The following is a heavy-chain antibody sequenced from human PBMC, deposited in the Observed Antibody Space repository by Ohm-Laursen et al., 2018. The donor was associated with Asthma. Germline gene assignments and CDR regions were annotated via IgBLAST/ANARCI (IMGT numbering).Heavy chain of an antibody. CDR2: IWYDGSNK. CDR3: ARDDLVGAHDY. CDR1: GFTFSSYG. Sequence: SLRLSCSASGFTFSSYGMHWVRQAPGKGLEWVAVIWYDGSNKYYADSVKGRFTISRDNSKNTLYLQMNSLRAEDTAVYYCARDDLVGAHDYWGQGTLVTVSS. V-gene: IGHV3-30*19. D-gene: IGHD1-26*01. J-gene: IGHJ4*02.